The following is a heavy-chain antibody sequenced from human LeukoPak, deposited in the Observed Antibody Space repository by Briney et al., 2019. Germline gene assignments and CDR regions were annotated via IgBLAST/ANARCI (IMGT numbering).Heavy chain of an antibody. V-gene: IGHV1-2*02. Sequence: ASVKVSCKASGYTFTGYYMHWVRQAPGQGLEWMGWINPNSGDTNNAQKFQGRVTMTRDTSISTAYMELSRLRSDDTAVYYCVLGGNSEGGFDYWGQGTLVTVSS. CDR3: VLGGNSEGGFDY. CDR2: INPNSGDT. D-gene: IGHD4-23*01. J-gene: IGHJ4*02. CDR1: GYTFTGYY.